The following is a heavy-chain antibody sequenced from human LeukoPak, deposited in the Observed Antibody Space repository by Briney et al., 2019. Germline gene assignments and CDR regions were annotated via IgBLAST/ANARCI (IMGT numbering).Heavy chain of an antibody. CDR1: GFTFSSYG. Sequence: GGSLRLSCAASGFTFSSYGMCWVRQAPGKGLEWVAFIRYDGSNKYYADSVKGRFTISRDNAKNSLYLQMNSLRAEDTAVYYCARDLGRDFDYWGQGTLVTVSS. CDR3: ARDLGRDFDY. J-gene: IGHJ4*02. D-gene: IGHD1-26*01. CDR2: IRYDGSNK. V-gene: IGHV3-30*02.